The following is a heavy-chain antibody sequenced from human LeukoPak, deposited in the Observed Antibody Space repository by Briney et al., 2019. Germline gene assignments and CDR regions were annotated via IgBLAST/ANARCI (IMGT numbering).Heavy chain of an antibody. V-gene: IGHV1-2*02. CDR2: INPNSGGT. CDR3: ARVVRRGSYYYYYMDV. D-gene: IGHD1-26*01. J-gene: IGHJ6*03. CDR1: GYTFTGYY. Sequence: ASVKVSCKASGYTFTGYYMHWVRQAPGQGLEWMGWINPNSGGTNYAQKFQGRVTMTRDTSISTAYMELSRLRSDDTAVYYCARVVRRGSYYYYYMDVWGKGTTVTVSS.